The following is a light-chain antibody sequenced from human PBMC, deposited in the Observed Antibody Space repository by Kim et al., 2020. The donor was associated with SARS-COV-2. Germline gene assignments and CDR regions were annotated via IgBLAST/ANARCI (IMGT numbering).Light chain of an antibody. V-gene: IGKV3D-15*01. CDR2: HAS. Sequence: EIVMTQSPATLSVSPGERATLSCRASQSVSSNLAWYQQKPGQAPRLLIYHASTRATGIPARFSGSGSGTEFTLTISSLQSEDFAVYFCQQYNDWPPLTFGGGTKLEIK. CDR1: QSVSSN. CDR3: QQYNDWPPLT. J-gene: IGKJ4*01.